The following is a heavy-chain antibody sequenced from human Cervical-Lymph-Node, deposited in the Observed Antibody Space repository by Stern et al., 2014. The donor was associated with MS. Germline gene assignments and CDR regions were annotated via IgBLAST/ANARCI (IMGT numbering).Heavy chain of an antibody. Sequence: QVQLQESGPGLVKPSETLSLTCTVSGGSISSYYWSWIRQPPGKGLEWIGYIYYSGSTNYNPSLKSRVTISVDTSKNQFSLKLSSVTAADTAVYYCARGHYDILTGYYTYYYGMDVWGQGTTVTVS. CDR2: IYYSGST. CDR3: ARGHYDILTGYYTYYYGMDV. D-gene: IGHD3-9*01. J-gene: IGHJ6*02. V-gene: IGHV4-59*01. CDR1: GGSISSYY.